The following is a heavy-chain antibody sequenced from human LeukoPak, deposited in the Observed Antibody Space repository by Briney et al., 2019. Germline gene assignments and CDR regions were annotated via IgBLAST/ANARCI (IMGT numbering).Heavy chain of an antibody. CDR1: GGTFSSYA. CDR2: IIPIFGTA. CDR3: ARTYGSGSYLFDY. Sequence: SVKVSCKASGGTFSSYAISWVRQAPGQGLEGMGGIIPIFGTANYAQKFQGRGTITADESTSTAYMALSSLRSEDTAVYYCARTYGSGSYLFDYWGQGTLVTVSS. D-gene: IGHD3-10*01. J-gene: IGHJ4*02. V-gene: IGHV1-69*13.